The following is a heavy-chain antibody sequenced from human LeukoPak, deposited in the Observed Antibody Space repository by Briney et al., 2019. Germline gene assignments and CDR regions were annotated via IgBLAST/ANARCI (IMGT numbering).Heavy chain of an antibody. J-gene: IGHJ4*02. Sequence: PGGSLRLSCASSGFSFSSHSMNWVRQAPGKGLEWVPAISRSSTSIKYADSVKGRFTISRDDAKSSVYLEMNSLRADDTAVYYCAKVGTGNQYGSGDFDLWGQGSLVTVSS. CDR2: ISRSSTSI. D-gene: IGHD3-10*01. V-gene: IGHV3-21*06. CDR3: AKVGTGNQYGSGDFDL. CDR1: GFSFSSHS.